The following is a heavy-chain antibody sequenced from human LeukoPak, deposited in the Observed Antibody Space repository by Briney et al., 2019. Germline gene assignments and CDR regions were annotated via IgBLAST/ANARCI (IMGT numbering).Heavy chain of an antibody. J-gene: IGHJ4*02. D-gene: IGHD2-2*01. CDR1: GYSFTNYW. CDR2: IYPDDSDT. Sequence: GESLKISCEGSGYSFTNYWIGWVRQMPGKDLEWMGIIYPDDSDTRYSPSFQGQVTISADKSIGTAYLQWSSLKASDTAMYYCAIGGDSSTSCYRCFNYWGQGTLVTVSS. V-gene: IGHV5-51*01. CDR3: AIGGDSSTSCYRCFNY.